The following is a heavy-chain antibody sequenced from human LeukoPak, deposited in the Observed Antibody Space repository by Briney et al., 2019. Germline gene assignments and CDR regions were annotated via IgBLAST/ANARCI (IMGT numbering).Heavy chain of an antibody. CDR2: IWSDGSNR. Sequence: PGRSLRLSCAASGFIYSHYGMHWVRQAPGKGLEWVAVIWSDGSNRFYAGSVKGRFTISRDNSQNTLFLQMNALRPDDTAVYYCASYLDTSGYPSGPLDYWGQGTLVTVSS. CDR3: ASYLDTSGYPSGPLDY. J-gene: IGHJ4*02. V-gene: IGHV3-33*01. CDR1: GFIYSHYG. D-gene: IGHD3-22*01.